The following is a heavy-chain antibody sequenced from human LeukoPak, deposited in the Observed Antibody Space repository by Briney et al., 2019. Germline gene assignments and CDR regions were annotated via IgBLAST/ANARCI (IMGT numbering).Heavy chain of an antibody. V-gene: IGHV4-59*01. Sequence: SETLSLTCAVYGGSFSGYYWSWIRQPPGKGLEWIGYIYYSGSTNYNPSLKSRVTISVDTSKNQFSLKLSSVTAADTAVYYCARAPGPDYTSLDYWGQGTLVTVSS. J-gene: IGHJ4*02. D-gene: IGHD2-2*02. CDR1: GGSFSGYY. CDR2: IYYSGST. CDR3: ARAPGPDYTSLDY.